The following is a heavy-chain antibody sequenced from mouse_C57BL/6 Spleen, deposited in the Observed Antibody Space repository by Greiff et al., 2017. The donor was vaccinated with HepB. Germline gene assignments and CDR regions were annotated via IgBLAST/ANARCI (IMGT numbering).Heavy chain of an antibody. CDR2: INYDGSST. Sequence: EVKVVESEGGLVQPGSSMKLSCTASGFTFSDYYMAWVRQVPEKGLEWVANINYDGSSTYYLDSLKSRFIISRDNAKNILYLQMSSLKSEDTATYYCARFPGYFDVWGTGTTVTVSS. V-gene: IGHV5-16*01. CDR1: GFTFSDYY. CDR3: ARFPGYFDV. J-gene: IGHJ1*03.